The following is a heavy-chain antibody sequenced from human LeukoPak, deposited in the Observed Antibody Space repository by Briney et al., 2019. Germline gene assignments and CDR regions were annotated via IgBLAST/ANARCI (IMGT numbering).Heavy chain of an antibody. J-gene: IGHJ5*02. CDR1: GYSLTSYW. Sequence: GESLKISCQGFGYSLTSYWIGWVRQMPGKGMEWMGVIYPGDLRVRYNPSFQGQVTISVDKSINTAYLQWVSLSASDSAMYYCACRDLTSTWSFPWGQGTLVTVSS. CDR2: IYPGDLRV. V-gene: IGHV5-51*01. D-gene: IGHD6-13*01. CDR3: ACRDLTSTWSFP.